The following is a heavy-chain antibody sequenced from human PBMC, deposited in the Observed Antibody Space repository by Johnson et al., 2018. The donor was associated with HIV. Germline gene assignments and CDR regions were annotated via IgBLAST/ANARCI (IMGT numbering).Heavy chain of an antibody. V-gene: IGHV3-9*01. J-gene: IGHJ3*02. D-gene: IGHD3-22*01. CDR1: GFTFSSYA. Sequence: EVQLVESGGGLVQPGGSLRLSCAASGFTFSSYAMHWVRQAPGKGLEWVSGISWNSGSIGYADSVKGRFTISRDNSKNTVYLQMNSLRAEDTAVYYCASPSSGYSGVKAFDIWGHGTMVTVSS. CDR2: ISWNSGSI. CDR3: ASPSSGYSGVKAFDI.